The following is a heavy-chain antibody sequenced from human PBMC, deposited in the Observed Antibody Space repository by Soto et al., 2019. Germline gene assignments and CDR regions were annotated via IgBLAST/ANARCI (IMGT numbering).Heavy chain of an antibody. V-gene: IGHV4-31*03. CDR2: IYHNGNT. Sequence: SETLSLTCNVSGGPISSGDYYWSWIRQHPGKGLEWIGYIYHNGNTHYNPSLKSRVTISLDTSKNQFSLNLSSVTAADTAVYYCASEGSESYSFDHWGQGALGTVSS. J-gene: IGHJ4*02. D-gene: IGHD3-10*01. CDR3: ASEGSESYSFDH. CDR1: GGPISSGDYY.